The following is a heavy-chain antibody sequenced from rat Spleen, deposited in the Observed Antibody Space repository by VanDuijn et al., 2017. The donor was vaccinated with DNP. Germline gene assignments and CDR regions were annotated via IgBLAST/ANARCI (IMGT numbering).Heavy chain of an antibody. V-gene: IGHV2-16*01. CDR3: ARSPAGKYNGWLAY. Sequence: QVQLKESGPGLVQPSQTLSLTCTVSGFSLTSYGVSWVRQPPGKGLEGIGGIWIGGSTDYNSALKSRLSISRDTSKSQVLLKMNSLQTEDTAMYFCARSPAGKYNGWLAYWGPGTLVTVSS. D-gene: IGHD1-5*01. CDR1: GFSLTSYG. CDR2: IWIGGST. J-gene: IGHJ3*01.